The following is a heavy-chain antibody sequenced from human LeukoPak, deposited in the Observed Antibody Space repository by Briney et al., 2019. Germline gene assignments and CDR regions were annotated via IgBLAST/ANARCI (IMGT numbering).Heavy chain of an antibody. V-gene: IGHV3-9*01. CDR1: GFTFDDYA. CDR2: ISGNSGSI. D-gene: IGHD6-19*01. CDR3: AKDSSSGWYQDFDY. Sequence: GGSLRLSCAASGFTFDDYAMHWVRQAPGKGLEWVSGISGNSGSIGYADSVKGRFTISRDNAKNSLYLQMNSLRAEDTALYYCAKDSSSGWYQDFDYWGQGTLVTVSS. J-gene: IGHJ4*02.